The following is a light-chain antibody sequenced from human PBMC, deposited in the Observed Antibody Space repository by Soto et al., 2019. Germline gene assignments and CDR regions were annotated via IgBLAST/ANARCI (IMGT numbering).Light chain of an antibody. Sequence: QSVLTQSPSASGTPGQRVTISCSGSSSNIGSNYVYWYRQLPGTAPKLLIYSDTQRPSGVLDRFSGSTSGTSASLAISGLRGEDEDDYYCSAWDGSLSGRVFGGGTKLTVL. CDR1: SSNIGSNY. CDR3: SAWDGSLSGRV. V-gene: IGLV1-47*02. J-gene: IGLJ2*01. CDR2: SDT.